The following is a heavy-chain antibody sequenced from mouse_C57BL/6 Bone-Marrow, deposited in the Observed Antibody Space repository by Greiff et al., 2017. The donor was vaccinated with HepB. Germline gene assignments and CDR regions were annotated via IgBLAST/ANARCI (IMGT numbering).Heavy chain of an antibody. V-gene: IGHV5-2*01. CDR1: EYEFPSHD. D-gene: IGHD2-3*01. Sequence: DVKLQESGGGLVQPGESLKLSCESNEYEFPSHDMSWVRKTPEKRLELVAAINSDGGSTYYPDTMGRRFIISRDNTTKTLYLQMSSLRSEDTDLYYCARHEDDGYFYWYFDVWGTGTTVTVSS. CDR3: ARHEDDGYFYWYFDV. J-gene: IGHJ1*03. CDR2: INSDGGST.